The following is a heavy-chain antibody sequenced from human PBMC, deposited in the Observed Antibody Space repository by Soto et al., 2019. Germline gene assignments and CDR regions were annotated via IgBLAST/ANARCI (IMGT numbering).Heavy chain of an antibody. CDR3: ARDGSEAGTFDY. CDR2: ISYSRTNK. V-gene: IGHV3-30*04. D-gene: IGHD6-13*01. J-gene: IGHJ4*02. CDR1: GFTFNTYA. Sequence: GGSLRLSFAASGFTFNTYAMQWIRQAPGKGLEWVAVISYSRTNKFYADSVQGRFTISRDNSKNTLNLQMNSLRTEDTAVYYCARDGSEAGTFDYLGQGTLVTVSS.